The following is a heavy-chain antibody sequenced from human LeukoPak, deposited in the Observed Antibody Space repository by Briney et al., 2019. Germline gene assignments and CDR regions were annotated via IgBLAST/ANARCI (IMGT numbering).Heavy chain of an antibody. J-gene: IGHJ3*02. CDR2: ICSSDNSR. Sequence: GGSLRLSCVASGFTFSSYAMSWVRQAPGKGLEWVSGICSSDNSRYYADSVKGRFTISRDNAKNSLYLQMNSLRAEDTAVYYCARDIRHYDFWSGPDAFDIWGQGTMVTVSS. CDR3: ARDIRHYDFWSGPDAFDI. V-gene: IGHV3-21*01. CDR1: GFTFSSYA. D-gene: IGHD3-3*01.